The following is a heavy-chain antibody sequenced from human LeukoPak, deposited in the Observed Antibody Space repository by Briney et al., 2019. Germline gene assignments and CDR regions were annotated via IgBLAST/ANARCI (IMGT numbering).Heavy chain of an antibody. CDR1: GYTFTSYG. D-gene: IGHD1-26*01. J-gene: IGHJ3*02. CDR3: AREQTVGAILGDAFDI. Sequence: ASVKVSCKASGYTFTSYGISWVRQAPGQGLEWMGWISAYNGNTNYAQKLQGRVTMTTDTSTSTAYMELRSLRPDDTAVYYCAREQTVGAILGDAFDIWGQGTMVTVSS. CDR2: ISAYNGNT. V-gene: IGHV1-18*01.